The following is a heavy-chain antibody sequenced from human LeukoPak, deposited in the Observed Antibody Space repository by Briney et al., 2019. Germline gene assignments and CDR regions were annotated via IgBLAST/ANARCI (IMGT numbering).Heavy chain of an antibody. CDR2: ISSSSSYI. V-gene: IGHV3-21*01. D-gene: IGHD2-2*01. J-gene: IGHJ4*02. Sequence: GGSLRLSCAASGFTFSSYSMNWVRQAPGKGLEWVSSISSSSSYIYYADSVKGRFTISRDNAKNSLYLQMNSLRAEDTAVYYSASECTSTSCRDYWGQGTLVTVSS. CDR1: GFTFSSYS. CDR3: ASECTSTSCRDY.